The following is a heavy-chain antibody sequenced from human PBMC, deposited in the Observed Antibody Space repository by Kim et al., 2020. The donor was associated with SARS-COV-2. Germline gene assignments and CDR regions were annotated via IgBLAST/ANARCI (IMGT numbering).Heavy chain of an antibody. D-gene: IGHD3-10*01. CDR2: INHSGST. CDR3: ARSTGRLLWFGELSRYGMDV. J-gene: IGHJ6*02. Sequence: SETLSLTCAVYGGSFSGYYWSWIRQPPGKGLEWIGEINHSGSTNYNPSLKSRVTISVDTSKNQFSLKLSSVTAADTAVYYCARSTGRLLWFGELSRYGMDVWGQGTTVTVSS. CDR1: GGSFSGYY. V-gene: IGHV4-34*01.